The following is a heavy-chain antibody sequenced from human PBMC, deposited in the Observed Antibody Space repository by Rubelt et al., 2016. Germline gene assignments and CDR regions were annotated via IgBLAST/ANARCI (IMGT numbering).Heavy chain of an antibody. Sequence: EYGGGLVQPGGSLRLSCAASGFTFSSYAMSWIRQAPGKGLEWVSYISSSGHTIYYTDSVKGRFTISRDNAKNSLYLQMNSLRAEDTAVDYRARAAGWFDPWGQGTRVTVSA. V-gene: IGHV3-48*04. CDR2: ISSSGHTI. J-gene: IGHJ5*02. CDR3: ARAAGWFDP. CDR1: GFTFSSYA.